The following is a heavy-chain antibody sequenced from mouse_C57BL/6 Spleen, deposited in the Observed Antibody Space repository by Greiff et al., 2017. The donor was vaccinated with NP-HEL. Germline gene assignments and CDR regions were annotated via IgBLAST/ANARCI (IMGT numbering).Heavy chain of an antibody. CDR2: ISSGSSTI. CDR1: GFTFSDYG. Sequence: EVKVVESGGGLVKPGGSLKLPCAASGFTFSDYGMDWVRQAPEKGLEWVAYISSGSSTIYYAETVKGRFTIARDNAKNTLFLQMTSLRSEDTAMCYCARRGEGAMGCWGKGASVTVAS. CDR3: ARRGEGAMGC. J-gene: IGHJ4*01. V-gene: IGHV5-17*01.